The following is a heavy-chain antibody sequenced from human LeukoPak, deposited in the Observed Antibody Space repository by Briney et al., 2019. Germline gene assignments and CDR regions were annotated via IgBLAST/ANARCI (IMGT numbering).Heavy chain of an antibody. Sequence: GGSLRLSCAASGFTLSDYYMEWVRQAPGKGLEWVGRARNKANSYSVEYAESVRGRFTISRDDSENSLYLQMNSLKTEDTAVYYCTREALNHGSGTYYIDSFDFWGQGTLVTVSS. CDR1: GFTLSDYY. J-gene: IGHJ4*02. CDR3: TREALNHGSGTYYIDSFDF. V-gene: IGHV3-72*01. CDR2: ARNKANSYSV. D-gene: IGHD3-10*01.